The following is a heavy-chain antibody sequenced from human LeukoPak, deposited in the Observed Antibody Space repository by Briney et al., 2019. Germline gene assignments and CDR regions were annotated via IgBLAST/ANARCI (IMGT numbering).Heavy chain of an antibody. J-gene: IGHJ4*02. CDR2: IYSGGIT. D-gene: IGHD5-12*01. CDR3: ATERGYSGFFDY. Sequence: GGSLRLSCAASGFTVSSNYVSWVRQAPGKGLEWVSVIYSGGITYYADSVKGRFTISRDDSENTLSLQMNSLRAEDTAMYYCATERGYSGFFDYWGQGTLVTVSS. CDR1: GFTVSSNY. V-gene: IGHV3-53*01.